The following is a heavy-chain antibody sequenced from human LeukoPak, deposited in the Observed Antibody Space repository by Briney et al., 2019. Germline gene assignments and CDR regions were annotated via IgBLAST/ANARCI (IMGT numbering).Heavy chain of an antibody. Sequence: GGSLRLSCAASGFSFSVYWMHWVRHAPGKGPVWVSRIKTDGSITDYADSVKGRFTISRDNAKKSLYLQMNSLRAEDTAVYYCASAKWYYYDTSDYQTPDVRSGFDYWGQGTLVTVSS. J-gene: IGHJ4*02. V-gene: IGHV3-74*01. CDR3: ASAKWYYYDTSDYQTPDVRSGFDY. CDR1: GFSFSVYW. D-gene: IGHD3-22*01. CDR2: IKTDGSIT.